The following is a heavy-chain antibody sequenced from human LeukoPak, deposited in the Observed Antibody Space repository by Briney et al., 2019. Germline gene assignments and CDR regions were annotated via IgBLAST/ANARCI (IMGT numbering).Heavy chain of an antibody. J-gene: IGHJ4*02. D-gene: IGHD3-9*01. V-gene: IGHV3-23*01. CDR2: ISGSGTST. CDR1: GFTFSSYG. CDR3: AKGDYDILTGYLYYFDY. Sequence: PGGSLRLSXAASGFTFSSYGMSWVRQAPGKGLEWVSAISGSGTSTYYADSVKGRFTISRDNSKNTLYLQMNSLRAEDTAVYYCAKGDYDILTGYLYYFDYWGQGTLVTVSS.